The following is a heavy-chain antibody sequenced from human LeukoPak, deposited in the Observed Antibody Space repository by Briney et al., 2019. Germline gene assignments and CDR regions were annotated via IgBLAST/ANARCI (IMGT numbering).Heavy chain of an antibody. CDR2: FDPENGET. Sequence: GASVKVSCKVSGYSLTELSMHWVRQAPGKGPEWMGRFDPENGETLYAQEFQGRVTLTEDTSTDTAYMELSSLRSEDTALYYCTRSAVVLPYYFDYWGQGTLVTVSS. D-gene: IGHD3-22*01. J-gene: IGHJ4*02. CDR1: GYSLTELS. V-gene: IGHV1-24*01. CDR3: TRSAVVLPYYFDY.